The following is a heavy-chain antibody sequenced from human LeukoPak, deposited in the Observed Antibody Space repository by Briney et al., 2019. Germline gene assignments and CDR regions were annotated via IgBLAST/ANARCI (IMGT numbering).Heavy chain of an antibody. CDR2: IYYSGST. V-gene: IGHV4-39*01. CDR3: ARTGTHADYGDYDYHYYGMDV. Sequence: SETLSLTCTVSGGSISSSSYYWGWIRQPPGKGLEWIGSIYYSGSTYYNPSLKSRVTISVDTSKNQFSLKLSSVTAADTAVYYCARTGTHADYGDYDYHYYGMDVWGQGTTVTVSS. J-gene: IGHJ6*02. CDR1: GGSISSSSYY. D-gene: IGHD4-17*01.